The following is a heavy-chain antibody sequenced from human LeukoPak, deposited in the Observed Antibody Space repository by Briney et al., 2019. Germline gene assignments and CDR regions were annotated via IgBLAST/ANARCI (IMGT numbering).Heavy chain of an antibody. Sequence: ASVKVSCKASGYTFTCYYMHWVRQAPGQGLEWMGWINPNSGGTNYAQKFQGRVTMTRDTSISTAYMELSRLRSDDTAVYYCARDSSGYDFWSGYYNYYYGMDVWGQGTTVTVSS. CDR3: ARDSSGYDFWSGYYNYYYGMDV. V-gene: IGHV1-2*02. D-gene: IGHD3-3*01. J-gene: IGHJ6*02. CDR2: INPNSGGT. CDR1: GYTFTCYY.